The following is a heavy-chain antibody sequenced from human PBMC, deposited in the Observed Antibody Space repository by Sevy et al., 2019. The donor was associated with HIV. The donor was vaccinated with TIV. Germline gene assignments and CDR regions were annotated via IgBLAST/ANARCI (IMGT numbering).Heavy chain of an antibody. CDR3: TTMGWHGGFDI. CDR2: IKTKNDGGTT. D-gene: IGHD4-17*01. J-gene: IGHJ3*02. CDR1: GFTFSNTW. Sequence: GGSLRLSCEASGFTFSNTWMSWVRQAPGKGLELVGRIKTKNDGGTTDYVAPVIGRFTISRDDSKTTLYLRMNSLKIEDTAVYYCTTMGWHGGFDIWGQGTMVTVSS. V-gene: IGHV3-15*01.